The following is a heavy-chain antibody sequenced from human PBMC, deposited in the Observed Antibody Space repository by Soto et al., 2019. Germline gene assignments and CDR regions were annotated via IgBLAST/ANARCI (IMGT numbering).Heavy chain of an antibody. J-gene: IGHJ4*02. Sequence: QVQLVQSGAEVKKPGSSVKGSCKASGGTFSSSSINWVRQAPGQGLEWMGEIIPIFGTANYAQKFQGRVTITADESTSTADMELRRLRSEDTAVYYCARDGGRHSGGIDYWCQGTLVTVSS. CDR2: IIPIFGTA. CDR3: ARDGGRHSGGIDY. V-gene: IGHV1-69*01. CDR1: GGTFSSSS. D-gene: IGHD1-26*01.